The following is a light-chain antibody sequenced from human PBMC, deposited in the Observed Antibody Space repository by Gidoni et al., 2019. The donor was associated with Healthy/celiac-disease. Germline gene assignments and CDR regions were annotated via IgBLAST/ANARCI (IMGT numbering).Light chain of an antibody. Sequence: EIVMTQSPATLSVSQGERATLSCRASQSISSNLAWDQQKPGQAPRLLIYGASTRATGIPARFSGSGSGTEFTLTISSLQSEDFAVSYCQQYNNWPQRFGQGTKVEIK. J-gene: IGKJ1*01. CDR1: QSISSN. CDR2: GAS. V-gene: IGKV3-15*01. CDR3: QQYNNWPQR.